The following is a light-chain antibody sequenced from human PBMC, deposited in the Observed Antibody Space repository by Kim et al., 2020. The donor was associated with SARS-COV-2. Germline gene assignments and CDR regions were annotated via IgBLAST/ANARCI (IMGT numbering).Light chain of an antibody. V-gene: IGKV1-39*01. J-gene: IGKJ5*01. CDR3: QQTHSTLVT. CDR1: QNIGFY. CDR2: AAS. Sequence: DIQMTQSPSSLSASVGDRVTITCRASQNIGFYLNWYQQKPGKAPILLIYAASSLQSGVPSRFSGSGSGAEFTLTISRLQPDDFATYFCQQTHSTLVTFGQGTRLEIK.